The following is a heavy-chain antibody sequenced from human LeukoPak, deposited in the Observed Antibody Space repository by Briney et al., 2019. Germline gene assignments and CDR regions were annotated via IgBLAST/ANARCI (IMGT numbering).Heavy chain of an antibody. CDR1: GFSLSTSGVG. CDR2: IYWNDDK. Sequence: SGPTLVKPTQILTLTCTFSGFSLSTSGVGAGWIRRPPGKALEWLALIYWNDDKRYSPSLKSRLTITKDTSKNQVVLTMTNMDPVDTATYYCAHSPPGIVVVPAALNWFDPWGQGTLVTVSS. J-gene: IGHJ5*02. D-gene: IGHD2-2*01. V-gene: IGHV2-5*01. CDR3: AHSPPGIVVVPAALNWFDP.